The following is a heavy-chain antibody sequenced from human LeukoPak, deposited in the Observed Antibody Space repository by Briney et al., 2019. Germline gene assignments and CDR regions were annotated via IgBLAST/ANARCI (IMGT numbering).Heavy chain of an antibody. CDR1: GYTFTGYY. J-gene: IGHJ4*02. V-gene: IGHV1-2*02. Sequence: ASVKVSCKASGYTFTGYYMHWVRQAPGQGLEWMGWINPNSGGTNYAQKFQGRVTMTRDTSISTAYMELSRLRSEDTAVYYCARARGLRVGAPAFGYWGQGTLVTVSS. D-gene: IGHD1-26*01. CDR3: ARARGLRVGAPAFGY. CDR2: INPNSGGT.